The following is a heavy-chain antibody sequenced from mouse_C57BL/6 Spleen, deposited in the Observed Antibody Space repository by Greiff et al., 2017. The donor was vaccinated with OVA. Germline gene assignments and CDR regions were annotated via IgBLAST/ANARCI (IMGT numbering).Heavy chain of an antibody. CDR2: INPSTGGT. D-gene: IGHD2-4*01. CDR1: GYSFTGYY. J-gene: IGHJ1*03. CDR3: ARGHDYDDCDV. Sequence: EVQLQQSGPELVKPGASVKISCKASGYSFTGYYMNWVKQSPEKSLEWIGEINPSTGGTTYNQKFKAKATLTVDKSSSTAYMQLKSLTSEDSAVYYCARGHDYDDCDVWGTGTTVTVSS. V-gene: IGHV1-42*01.